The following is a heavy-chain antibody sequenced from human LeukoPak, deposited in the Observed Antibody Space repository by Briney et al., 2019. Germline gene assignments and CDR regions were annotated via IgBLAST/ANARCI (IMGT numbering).Heavy chain of an antibody. Sequence: PGGSLRLSCAASGFTFSSYAMHWVRQAPGKGLEWVAVISYDGSNKYYADSVKGRFTISRDNSKNTLYLQMNSLRAEDTAVYYCAKGKINHEGAFDIWGQGTLVIVSS. CDR2: ISYDGSNK. J-gene: IGHJ3*02. V-gene: IGHV3-30-3*01. CDR3: AKGKINHEGAFDI. CDR1: GFTFSSYA.